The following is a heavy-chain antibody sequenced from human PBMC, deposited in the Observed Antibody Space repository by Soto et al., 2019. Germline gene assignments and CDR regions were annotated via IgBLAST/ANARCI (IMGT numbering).Heavy chain of an antibody. CDR2: TFYKSKGYN. V-gene: IGHV6-1*01. Sequence: QVQLQQSGPGLVRPSQTLSLTCAISGDTVSRYSAAWNWIRQSPSRGLEWLGRTFYKSKGYNEYAVSVKSRISISPDTSKNQFSLLLSSVTPEDTAVYYCTRGKLSYYAMDVWGQGTTVTVSS. D-gene: IGHD1-7*01. CDR1: GDTVSRYSAA. J-gene: IGHJ6*02. CDR3: TRGKLSYYAMDV.